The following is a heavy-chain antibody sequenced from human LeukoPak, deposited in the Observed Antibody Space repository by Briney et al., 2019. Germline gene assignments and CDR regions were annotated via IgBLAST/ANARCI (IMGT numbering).Heavy chain of an antibody. CDR3: ARAVKQWPEKYYYGMDV. Sequence: GASVKVSCKASGGTLSSYAISWVRQAPGQGLEWMGRIIPILGIANYAQKFQGRVTITADKSTSTAYMELSSLRSEDTAVYYCARAVKQWPEKYYYGMDVWGQGTTVTVSS. CDR2: IIPILGIA. V-gene: IGHV1-69*04. CDR1: GGTLSSYA. J-gene: IGHJ6*02. D-gene: IGHD6-19*01.